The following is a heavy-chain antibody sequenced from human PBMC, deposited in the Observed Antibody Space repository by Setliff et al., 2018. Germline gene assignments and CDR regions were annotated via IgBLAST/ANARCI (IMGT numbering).Heavy chain of an antibody. V-gene: IGHV4-4*08. Sequence: KPSETLSLTCSVAGGSMTDFFWHWFRRPPGKGLEWIGYIYTKGGTNYSPSLKSRVTMSVDRSRNQFSLNLNSVTAADTAIYYCVRGLNSESWTFRYWSQGILVTVSS. CDR2: IYTKGGT. CDR3: VRGLNSESWTFRY. D-gene: IGHD1-26*01. CDR1: GGSMTDFF. J-gene: IGHJ4*02.